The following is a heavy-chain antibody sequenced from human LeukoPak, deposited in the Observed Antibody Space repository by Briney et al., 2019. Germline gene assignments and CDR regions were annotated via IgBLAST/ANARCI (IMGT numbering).Heavy chain of an antibody. CDR3: AKDSRIVPAATEFDY. Sequence: PGGSLRLSCATSGFTFSSYWMSWVRQAPGKGLEWVANIKQDGSEKYYVDSVKGRFTISRDNAKNSLYLQMNSLRAEDTAVYYCAKDSRIVPAATEFDYWGQGTLVTVSS. J-gene: IGHJ4*02. V-gene: IGHV3-7*03. CDR1: GFTFSSYW. CDR2: IKQDGSEK. D-gene: IGHD2-2*01.